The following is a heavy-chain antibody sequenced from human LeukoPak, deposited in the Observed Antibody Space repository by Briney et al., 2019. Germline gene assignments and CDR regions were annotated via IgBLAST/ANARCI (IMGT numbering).Heavy chain of an antibody. CDR1: GGSFSGYY. V-gene: IGHV4-34*01. CDR2: INHSGST. D-gene: IGHD3-10*01. J-gene: IGHJ4*02. CDR3: ASRYYYGSGSYPDY. Sequence: PSETLSLTCAVYGGSFSGYYWSWIRQLPGKGLEWIGEINHSGSTNYNPSLKSRVTISVDTSKNQFSLKLSSVTAADTAVYYCASRYYYGSGSYPDYWGQGTLVTVSS.